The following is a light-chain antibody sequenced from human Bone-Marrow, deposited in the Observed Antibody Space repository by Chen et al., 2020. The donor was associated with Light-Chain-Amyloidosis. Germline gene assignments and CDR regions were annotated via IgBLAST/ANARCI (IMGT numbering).Light chain of an antibody. Sequence: SYVLTQPSSVSVAPGQTATIACGGNNIGSTSVQWYQQTPGQAPLLVVYDDSDRPSGSPERLSGSNSGNTATLTISRVVAGDEADYYCQVWDRSSDRPVFGGGTKLTVL. CDR1: NIGSTS. V-gene: IGLV3-21*02. CDR3: QVWDRSSDRPV. J-gene: IGLJ3*02. CDR2: DDS.